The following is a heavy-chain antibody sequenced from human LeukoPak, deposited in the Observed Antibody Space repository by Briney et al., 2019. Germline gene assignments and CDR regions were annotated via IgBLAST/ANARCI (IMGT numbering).Heavy chain of an antibody. Sequence: PGGSLRLSCAASGFTFSSYAMHWVRQAPGKGLGWVAVISYDGSNKYYADSMKGRFTISRDNSKNTLYLQMNSLRAEDTAVYYCARDSSSWALDDAFDIWAKGQWSPSLQ. J-gene: IGHJ3*02. CDR2: ISYDGSNK. V-gene: IGHV3-30-3*01. CDR1: GFTFSSYA. CDR3: ARDSSSWALDDAFDI. D-gene: IGHD6-13*01.